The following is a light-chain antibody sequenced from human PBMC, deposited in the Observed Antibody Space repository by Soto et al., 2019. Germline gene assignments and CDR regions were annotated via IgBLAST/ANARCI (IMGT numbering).Light chain of an antibody. CDR2: GAS. J-gene: IGKJ1*01. CDR3: QQYNKWPRTWT. CDR1: QSVSSN. V-gene: IGKV3-15*01. Sequence: EIGRTQSHNTLSVSPGERATLSCRASQSVSSNLAWYQQKPGQAPRLLIYGASTRATGIPARFSGGGSGTEVTLTISSLQSEDFAVYYCQQYNKWPRTWTFGQGSMV.